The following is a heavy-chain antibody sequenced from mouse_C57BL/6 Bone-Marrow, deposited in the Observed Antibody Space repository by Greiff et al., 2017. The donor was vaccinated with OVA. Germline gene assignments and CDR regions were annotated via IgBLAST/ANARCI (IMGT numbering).Heavy chain of an antibody. CDR1: GYTFTDYN. V-gene: IGHV1-22*01. J-gene: IGHJ2*01. CDR3: ARQAANWDSYFDY. D-gene: IGHD4-1*01. CDR2: INPNNGGT. Sequence: VQLQQSGPELVKPGASVKMSCKASGYTFTDYNMHWVKQSHGKSLEWIGYINPNNGGTSYNQKFKGKATLTVNKSSSTAYRELRSLTSEDSAVYYCARQAANWDSYFDYWGQGTTLTVAS.